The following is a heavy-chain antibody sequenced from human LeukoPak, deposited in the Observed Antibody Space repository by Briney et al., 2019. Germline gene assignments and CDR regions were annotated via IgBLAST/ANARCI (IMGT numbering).Heavy chain of an antibody. CDR1: GGSFSGYY. V-gene: IGHV4-34*01. D-gene: IGHD6-13*01. CDR3: ARERGMDYFDY. CDR2: INHSGST. Sequence: SETLSPTCAVYGGSFSGYYWSWIRQPPGKGLEWIGEINHSGSTNYNPSLKSRVTISVDTSKNQFSLKLSSVTAADTAVYYCARERGMDYFDYWGQGTLVTVSS. J-gene: IGHJ4*02.